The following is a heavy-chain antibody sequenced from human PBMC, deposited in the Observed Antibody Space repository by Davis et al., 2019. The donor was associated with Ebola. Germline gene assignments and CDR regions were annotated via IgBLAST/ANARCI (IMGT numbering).Heavy chain of an antibody. CDR3: ARERRIVVVPAAAHYYYYGMDV. CDR2: INHSGST. CDR1: GGSFSGYY. J-gene: IGHJ6*02. D-gene: IGHD2-2*01. V-gene: IGHV4-34*01. Sequence: GSLRLSCAVYGGSFSGYYWSWIRQPPGKGLEWIGEINHSGSTNYNPSLKSRVTISVDTSKNQFSLKLSSATAADTAVYYCARERRIVVVPAAAHYYYYGMDVWGQGTTVTVSS.